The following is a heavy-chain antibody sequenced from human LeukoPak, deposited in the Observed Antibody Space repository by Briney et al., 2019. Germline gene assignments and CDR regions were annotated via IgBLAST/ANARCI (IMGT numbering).Heavy chain of an antibody. J-gene: IGHJ1*01. D-gene: IGHD6-13*01. CDR3: ARIGISARGTNFHH. CDR2: INPNSGGT. V-gene: IGHV1-2*02. CDR1: GYTFTGDY. Sequence: ASVKVSCKASGYTFTGDYMHWVRQAPGQGLEWMGWINPNSGGTNYAQNFQGRVTMTRDTSISTAYMELSRLRSDDTALYYCARIGISARGTNFHHWGQGTLVTVSS.